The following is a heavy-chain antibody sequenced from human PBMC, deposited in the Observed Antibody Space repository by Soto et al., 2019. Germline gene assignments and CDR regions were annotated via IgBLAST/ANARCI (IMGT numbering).Heavy chain of an antibody. V-gene: IGHV4-59*01. D-gene: IGHD3-10*01. J-gene: IGHJ5*02. Sequence: LSLTCTVSGGSISSYYWSWIRQPPGKGLEWIGYIYYSGSTNYNPSLKSRVTISVDTSKNQFSLKLSSVTAADTAVYYCARSQAYYYGSGSPINWFDPWGQGTLVTVSS. CDR1: GGSISSYY. CDR2: IYYSGST. CDR3: ARSQAYYYGSGSPINWFDP.